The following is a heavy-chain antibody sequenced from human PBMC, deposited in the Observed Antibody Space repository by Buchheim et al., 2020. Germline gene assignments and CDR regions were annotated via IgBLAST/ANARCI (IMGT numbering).Heavy chain of an antibody. Sequence: QVQLVESGGGVVQPGRSLRLSCAASGFTFSSCGMHWVRQAPGKGLEWVAVISYDGSNKYYADSVKGRFTISRDNSKNTLYLQMNSLRAEDTAVYYCAKDGRRYCSSTSCYTIDYWGQGTL. CDR1: GFTFSSCG. CDR3: AKDGRRYCSSTSCYTIDY. CDR2: ISYDGSNK. D-gene: IGHD2-2*02. J-gene: IGHJ4*02. V-gene: IGHV3-30*18.